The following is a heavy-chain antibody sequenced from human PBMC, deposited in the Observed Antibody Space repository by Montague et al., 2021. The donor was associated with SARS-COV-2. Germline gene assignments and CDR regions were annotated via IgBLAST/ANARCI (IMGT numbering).Heavy chain of an antibody. CDR2: TYYRSKWYS. D-gene: IGHD6-19*01. CDR3: VRYSGWFYFDF. Sequence: CAISGDSVSRNSVAWGWIRQSPSRGLEWLGRTYYRSKWYSDYAPSVRGRLTVNPDASKNEFSLELNYVTPEDTAVYYCVRYSGWFYFDFWGQGTLVTVSS. V-gene: IGHV6-1*01. J-gene: IGHJ4*02. CDR1: GDSVSRNSVA.